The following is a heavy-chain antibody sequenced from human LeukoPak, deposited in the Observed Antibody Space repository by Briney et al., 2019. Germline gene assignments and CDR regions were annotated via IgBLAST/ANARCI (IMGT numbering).Heavy chain of an antibody. V-gene: IGHV3-48*03. CDR1: GFTFSSYE. D-gene: IGHD6-13*01. J-gene: IGHJ4*02. CDR3: ARALGIGSSWYHLGY. CDR2: ISSSGSTI. Sequence: GGSLRLSCAASGFTFSSYEMNWVRQAPGKGLERVSYISSSGSTIYYADSVKGRFTISRDNAKNSLYLQMNSLRAEDTAVYYCARALGIGSSWYHLGYWGQGTLVTVSS.